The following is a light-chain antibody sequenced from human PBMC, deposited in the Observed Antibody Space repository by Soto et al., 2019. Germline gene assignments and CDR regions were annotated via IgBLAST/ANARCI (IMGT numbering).Light chain of an antibody. Sequence: QSVLTQAPSVSGAPGQRVTISCTGSRSKIGAGYDVQWYQHLPGTAPKLLIHGNTNRPSGVPDRFSGFKSGTSASLAITALQAEDEGDYYCQSYDTTLSSWVFGGGTKVTVL. V-gene: IGLV1-40*01. CDR1: RSKIGAGYD. CDR3: QSYDTTLSSWV. J-gene: IGLJ3*02. CDR2: GNT.